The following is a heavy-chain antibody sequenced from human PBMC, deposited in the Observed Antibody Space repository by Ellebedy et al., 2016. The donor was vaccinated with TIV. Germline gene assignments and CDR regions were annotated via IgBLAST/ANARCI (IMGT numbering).Heavy chain of an antibody. CDR2: ISAYNGNT. J-gene: IGHJ6*02. CDR3: ASLSRDFDYYGMDV. CDR1: GYTSTSYG. Sequence: ASVKVSCKASGYTSTSYGISWVRQAPGQGLEWMGWISAYNGNTNYAQKLQGRVTMTTDTSTSTAYMELRSLRSDDTAVYYCASLSRDFDYYGMDVWGQGTTVTVSS. D-gene: IGHD3-3*01. V-gene: IGHV1-18*01.